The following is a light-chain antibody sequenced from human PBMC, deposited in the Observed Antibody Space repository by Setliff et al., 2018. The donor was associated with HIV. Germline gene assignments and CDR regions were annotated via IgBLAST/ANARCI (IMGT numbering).Light chain of an antibody. CDR1: SSDVGGYNY. J-gene: IGLJ1*01. CDR2: DVS. Sequence: QSALAQPASVSGSPGQSITISCTGTSSDVGGYNYVSWYQQHPGKAPKLMISDVSKRPSGVSSRFSGSKSGNTASLTISGLQTEDEADYYCSSYTSSSTYVFGTGTKVT. V-gene: IGLV2-14*01. CDR3: SSYTSSSTYV.